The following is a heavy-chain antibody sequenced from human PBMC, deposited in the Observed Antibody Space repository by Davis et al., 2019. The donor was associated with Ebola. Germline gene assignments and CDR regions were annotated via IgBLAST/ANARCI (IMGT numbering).Heavy chain of an antibody. V-gene: IGHV3-11*01. J-gene: IGHJ4*02. Sequence: GGSLRLSCAASGFTFSDYYMSWIRQAPGKGLEWVSYISSSGSTIYYADSVKGRFTISRDIAKNSLYLQMNSLRAEDTAVYYYARVVWDSGYDRRIDYWGQGTLVTVSS. CDR2: ISSSGSTI. D-gene: IGHD5-12*01. CDR1: GFTFSDYY. CDR3: ARVVWDSGYDRRIDY.